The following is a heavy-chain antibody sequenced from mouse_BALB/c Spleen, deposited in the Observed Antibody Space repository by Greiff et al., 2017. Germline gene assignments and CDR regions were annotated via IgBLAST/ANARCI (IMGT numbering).Heavy chain of an antibody. Sequence: QVQLQQSGAELVRPGPSVKVSCKASGYAFTNYLIEWVKQGPGQGLEWIGVINPGSGGTNYNEKFKGKATLTADKSSSTAYMQLSSLTSDNSAVYFGARWGSSGKDYWGQGTTLTVSS. CDR1: GYAFTNYL. CDR3: ARWGSSGKDY. J-gene: IGHJ2*01. V-gene: IGHV1-54*03. CDR2: INPGSGGT. D-gene: IGHD3-1*01.